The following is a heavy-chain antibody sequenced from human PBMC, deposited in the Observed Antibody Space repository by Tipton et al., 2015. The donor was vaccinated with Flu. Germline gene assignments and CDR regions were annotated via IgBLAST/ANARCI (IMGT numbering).Heavy chain of an antibody. J-gene: IGHJ6*03. CDR3: ARGPRGIDGRYYMDV. CDR2: INHSGST. V-gene: IGHV4-34*01. D-gene: IGHD3-10*01. Sequence: GLVKPSETLSLTCAVYGGSFSGYYWSWIRQPPGKGLEWIGEINHSGSTNYNPSLKSRVTISVDTSKNQFSLKLSSVTAADTAVYYCARGPRGIDGRYYMDVWGKGTTVTVSS. CDR1: GGSFSGYY.